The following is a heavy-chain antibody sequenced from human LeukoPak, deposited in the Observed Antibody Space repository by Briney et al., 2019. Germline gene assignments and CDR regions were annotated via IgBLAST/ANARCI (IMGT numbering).Heavy chain of an antibody. D-gene: IGHD3-22*01. V-gene: IGHV4-31*03. J-gene: IGHJ4*02. Sequence: PSETLSLTCTVSGGSISSGGYYWSWIRQHPGKGLEWIGYIYYSGSTYYNPSLKSRVTISVDTSKNQFSLKLSSVTAANTAVYYCAREERYYDRSFDYWGQGTLVTVSS. CDR1: GGSISSGGYY. CDR3: AREERYYDRSFDY. CDR2: IYYSGST.